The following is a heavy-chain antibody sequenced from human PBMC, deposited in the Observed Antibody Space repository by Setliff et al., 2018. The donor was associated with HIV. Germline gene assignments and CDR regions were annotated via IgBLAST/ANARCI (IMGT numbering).Heavy chain of an antibody. J-gene: IGHJ4*02. CDR1: GGSISTYF. CDR3: AKGAGFYGDYTFDY. Sequence: TLSLTCTVSGGSISTYFWSWVRQTPGKGLEWIGYIYSTGSTNYNPSLQSRVSISMDASKNKFSLKVTSVTSADTAVYYCAKGAGFYGDYTFDYWGQGHLVTVSS. CDR2: IYSTGST. D-gene: IGHD4-17*01. V-gene: IGHV4-59*03.